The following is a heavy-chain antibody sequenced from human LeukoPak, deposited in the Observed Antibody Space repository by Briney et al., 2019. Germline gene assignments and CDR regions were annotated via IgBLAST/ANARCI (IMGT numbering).Heavy chain of an antibody. CDR1: GYTFTDYW. CDR2: IYPGDSDT. J-gene: IGHJ4*02. D-gene: IGHD1-26*01. V-gene: IGHV5-51*01. Sequence: GESLKISCKGSGYTFTDYWIGWVRQMPGKGLEWMGVIYPGDSDTRYSPSFQGQVTISADKSISTAYLQWSSLKASGTAMYYCARLHSGTYLGDYWGQGTLVTVSS. CDR3: ARLHSGTYLGDY.